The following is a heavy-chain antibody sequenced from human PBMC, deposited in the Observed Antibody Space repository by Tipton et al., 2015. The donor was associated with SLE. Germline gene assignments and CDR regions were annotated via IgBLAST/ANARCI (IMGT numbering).Heavy chain of an antibody. CDR3: ARGVRYSSGQSAFDI. Sequence: LRLSCAVYGGSFSGYYWSWIRRPPGKGLEWIGEINHSGSTNYNPSLKSRVTISINTSKNQFSLNLSSVTAADTAVYFCARGVRYSSGQSAFDIWGQGTVVSVSS. V-gene: IGHV4-34*01. CDR2: INHSGST. D-gene: IGHD6-25*01. J-gene: IGHJ3*02. CDR1: GGSFSGYY.